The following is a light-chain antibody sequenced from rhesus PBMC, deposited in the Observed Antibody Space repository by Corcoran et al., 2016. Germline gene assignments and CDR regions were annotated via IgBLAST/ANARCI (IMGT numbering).Light chain of an antibody. V-gene: IGKV1-22*01. CDR3: LQYSSSPLT. CDR2: KAS. Sequence: DIQMTQSPSSLSASVGDTVTITCRAGRSISSWLNWYQRKPGKAPKVLLCKASSLQSGVPSRFSGSGSGTDFTLTISNLQHEDFGNYYCLQYSSSPLTFGGGTKVEIK. CDR1: RSISSW. J-gene: IGKJ4*01.